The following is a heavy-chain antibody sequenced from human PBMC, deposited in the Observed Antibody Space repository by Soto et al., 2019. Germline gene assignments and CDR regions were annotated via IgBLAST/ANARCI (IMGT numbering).Heavy chain of an antibody. CDR3: ARGLGY. V-gene: IGHV4-34*01. D-gene: IGHD3-16*01. J-gene: IGHJ4*02. CDR2: INHSGST. CDR1: GGSFSGYY. Sequence: ETLSLTCAVYGGSFSGYYWSWIRQPPGKGLEWIGEINHSGSTNYNPSLKSRVTISVDTSKNQFSLKLSSVTAADTAVYYCARGLGYWGQGTLVTVSS.